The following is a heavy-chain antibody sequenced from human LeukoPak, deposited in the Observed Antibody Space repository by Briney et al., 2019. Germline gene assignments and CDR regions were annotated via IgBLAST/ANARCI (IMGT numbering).Heavy chain of an antibody. V-gene: IGHV4-39*01. Sequence: SETLSLTCTVSGGSISSSGYYWGWIRQPPGKGLAWIASIYYSGSTYYNPSLKSRVTISVDTSKNQLSLKLSSLTAADTAVYYCARHEYSGSYYGLSWFDPWGQGTLVTVSS. CDR1: GGSISSSGYY. D-gene: IGHD1-26*01. CDR2: IYYSGST. J-gene: IGHJ5*02. CDR3: ARHEYSGSYYGLSWFDP.